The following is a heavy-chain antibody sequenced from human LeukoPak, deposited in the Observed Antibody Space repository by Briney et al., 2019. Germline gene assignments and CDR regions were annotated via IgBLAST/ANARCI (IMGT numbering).Heavy chain of an antibody. V-gene: IGHV3-23*01. Sequence: GGSLRLSCAASGFTFNDYAMTWVRQAPGKGLEWVSLVSGSGGFTYYADSVKGRFTISRDNSKNTLYLQMNSLRAEDTAVYYCARPYSSSYGFDYWGQGTLVTVSS. CDR2: VSGSGGFT. D-gene: IGHD6-6*01. CDR1: GFTFNDYA. CDR3: ARPYSSSYGFDY. J-gene: IGHJ4*02.